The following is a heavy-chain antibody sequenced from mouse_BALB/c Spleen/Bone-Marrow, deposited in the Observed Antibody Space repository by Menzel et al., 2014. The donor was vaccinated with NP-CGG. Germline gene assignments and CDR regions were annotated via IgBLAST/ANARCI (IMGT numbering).Heavy chain of an antibody. V-gene: IGHV5-4*02. Sequence: DVQLQESGGGLVKPGGSLKLSCAASGFTFSDYYMYWVRQTPEKRLEWVATISDGGGDISYKDSVKGRFTISRDNAKNTLSLQMSILNSEDTPLYYCLDVSSPCFASWGQGTLVPVS. CDR1: GFTFSDYY. J-gene: IGHJ3*01. CDR3: LDVSSPCFAS. D-gene: IGHD2-3*01. CDR2: ISDGGGDI.